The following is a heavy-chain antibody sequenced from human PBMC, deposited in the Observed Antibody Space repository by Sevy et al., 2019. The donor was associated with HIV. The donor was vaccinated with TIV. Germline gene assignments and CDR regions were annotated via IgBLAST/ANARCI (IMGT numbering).Heavy chain of an antibody. Sequence: ASVKVSCKASGGTFSSYAISWVRQAPGQGLEWMGGIIPIFGTANYAQKFQGRVTITADESTSTAYMELSSLRSEDTAVYYCARDQNSKRWLQLDYWVQGTLVTVSS. CDR2: IIPIFGTA. CDR1: GGTFSSYA. V-gene: IGHV1-69*13. CDR3: ARDQNSKRWLQLDY. J-gene: IGHJ4*02. D-gene: IGHD5-12*01.